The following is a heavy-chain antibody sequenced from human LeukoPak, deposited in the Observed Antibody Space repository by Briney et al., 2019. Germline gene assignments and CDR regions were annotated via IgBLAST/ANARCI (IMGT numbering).Heavy chain of an antibody. CDR3: ARDLSDGDYHGAFDI. J-gene: IGHJ3*02. Sequence: GGSLRLSCAASGFTVSTNYMSWARQAPGKGLEWVSVVYSDGKTCYADAVKGRFTISKDNSRNTLYLQMNSLRAEDTAVYYCARDLSDGDYHGAFDIWGQGTMVTVSS. V-gene: IGHV3-53*01. CDR1: GFTVSTNY. D-gene: IGHD4-17*01. CDR2: VYSDGKT.